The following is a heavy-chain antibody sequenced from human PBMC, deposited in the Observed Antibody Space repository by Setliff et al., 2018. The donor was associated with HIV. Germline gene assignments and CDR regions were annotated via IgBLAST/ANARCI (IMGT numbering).Heavy chain of an antibody. CDR1: GDSISNGRYY. CDR3: VRHSSQWLTFRGAYYFDS. CDR2: SYYSGSTSSGST. Sequence: SETLSLTCTVSGDSISNGRYYWSWIRQLPGGGLEWIGYSYYSGSTSSGSTSYNPSLKDRVTLSIDTYNKQFSLKLTSVTVADTAVYYCVRHSSQWLTFRGAYYFDSWGLGVLVTVSS. D-gene: IGHD3-9*01. V-gene: IGHV4-30-4*08. J-gene: IGHJ4*02.